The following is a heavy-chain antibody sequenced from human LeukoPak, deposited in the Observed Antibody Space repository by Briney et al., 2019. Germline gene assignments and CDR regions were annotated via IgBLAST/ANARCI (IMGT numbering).Heavy chain of an antibody. CDR1: GFTFSSYA. J-gene: IGHJ4*02. V-gene: IGHV3-23*01. CDR3: ATYRFSFGGVIGRSFDC. Sequence: GGSLRLSCPASGFTFSSYAMSWVRQAPGKGLEWVSLISGSGGSTYYADSVKGRFTVSRDNAKNSLYLQMSSLRAEDTAVYYCATYRFSFGGVIGRSFDCWGQGTLVTVSS. CDR2: ISGSGGST. D-gene: IGHD3-16*02.